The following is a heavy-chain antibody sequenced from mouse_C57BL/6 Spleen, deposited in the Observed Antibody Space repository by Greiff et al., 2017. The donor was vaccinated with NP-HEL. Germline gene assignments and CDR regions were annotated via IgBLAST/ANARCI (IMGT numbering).Heavy chain of an antibody. CDR1: GYTFTSYW. D-gene: IGHD1-1*01. J-gene: IGHJ3*01. CDR2: IHPNSGST. CDR3: ARTPTTGSSYWFAY. Sequence: QVQLQQPGAELVKPGASVKLSCKASGYTFTSYWMHWVKQRPGQGLEWIGMIHPNSGSTNYNEKFKSKATLTVDKSSSTAYMQLSSLTSEDSAVYDCARTPTTGSSYWFAYWGQGTLVTVSA. V-gene: IGHV1-64*01.